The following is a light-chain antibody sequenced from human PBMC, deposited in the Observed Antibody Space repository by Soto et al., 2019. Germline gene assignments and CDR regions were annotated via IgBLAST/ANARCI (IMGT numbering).Light chain of an antibody. J-gene: IGLJ2*01. CDR2: EVV. Sequence: QSALTQPPSASGSPGQSVTISCTGTKSDIGVYDFVSWYQHHPGKAPRLIIYEVVQRPSGVPDRFSGSKSGNTASLTVSGLQAADEADYYCCSYTDIALDVVFGGGTKVTVL. CDR3: CSYTDIALDVV. V-gene: IGLV2-8*01. CDR1: KSDIGVYDF.